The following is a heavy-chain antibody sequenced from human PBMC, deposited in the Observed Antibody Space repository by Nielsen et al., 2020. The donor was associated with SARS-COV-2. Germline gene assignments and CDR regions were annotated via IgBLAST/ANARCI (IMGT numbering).Heavy chain of an antibody. V-gene: IGHV3-7*03. CDR3: AKDPQFPIDAFDV. Sequence: GESLKISCAASGFTFSSYWMSWVRQAPGKGLEWVANIKQDGSEKYYVDSVKGRFTISRDNAKNSLYLQMNSLTAEDTAVYYCAKDPQFPIDAFDVWGQGTLVTVSS. J-gene: IGHJ3*01. CDR1: GFTFSSYW. CDR2: IKQDGSEK.